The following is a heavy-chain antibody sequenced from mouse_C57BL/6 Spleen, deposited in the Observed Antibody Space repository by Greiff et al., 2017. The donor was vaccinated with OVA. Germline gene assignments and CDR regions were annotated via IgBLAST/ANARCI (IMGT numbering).Heavy chain of an antibody. D-gene: IGHD2-4*01. V-gene: IGHV5-6*02. Sequence: EVMLVESGGDLVKPGGSLKLSCAASGFTFSSYGMSWVRQTPDKRLEWVATISSGGSYTYYPDSVKGRFTISRDNAKNTLYLQMSSLKSEDTAMYYCARRDYDWYFDVWGTGTTVTVSS. J-gene: IGHJ1*03. CDR1: GFTFSSYG. CDR2: ISSGGSYT. CDR3: ARRDYDWYFDV.